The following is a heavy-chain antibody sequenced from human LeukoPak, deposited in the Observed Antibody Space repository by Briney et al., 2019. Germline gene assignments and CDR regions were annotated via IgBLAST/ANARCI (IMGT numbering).Heavy chain of an antibody. V-gene: IGHV3-23*01. Sequence: PGGSLSLSCAASGFTFSNYAVSWVRQAPGKGLEWVSTISGTGGSAYYADSVKGRFTISRDNSKNTLYLQMNSLRAEDTAVYYCMKDRDVGYWTFDYWGQGTLVTVSS. J-gene: IGHJ4*02. CDR3: MKDRDVGYWTFDY. CDR1: GFTFSNYA. CDR2: ISGTGGSA. D-gene: IGHD5-12*01.